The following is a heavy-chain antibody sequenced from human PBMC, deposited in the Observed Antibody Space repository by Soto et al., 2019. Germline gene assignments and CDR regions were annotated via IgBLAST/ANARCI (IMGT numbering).Heavy chain of an antibody. D-gene: IGHD4-17*01. CDR3: ARGLRPGDYAQGDDY. J-gene: IGHJ4*02. Sequence: SETLSLTCAVYGGSFSGYYWSWIRQPPGKGLEWIGEINHSGSTNYNPSLKSRVTISVDTSKNQFSLKLSSVTAADTAVYYCARGLRPGDYAQGDDYWGQGTLVTVSS. CDR1: GGSFSGYY. CDR2: INHSGST. V-gene: IGHV4-34*01.